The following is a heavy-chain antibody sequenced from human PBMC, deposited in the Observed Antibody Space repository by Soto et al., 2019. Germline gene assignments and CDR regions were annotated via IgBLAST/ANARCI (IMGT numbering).Heavy chain of an antibody. D-gene: IGHD6-13*01. J-gene: IGHJ6*02. CDR3: RRSSRYSTDV. CDR2: IYSIGST. V-gene: IGHV4-39*01. Sequence: QLQLQESGPGLVKPSETLSLTCTVSGGSISSSSYWGWIRQPPGQGLERIGRIYSIGSTYYNPSPKRRVTISVDTSKNHFSLKLSSVTAADTAVYYCRRSSRYSTDVWGQGTTVTVSS. CDR1: GGSISSSSY.